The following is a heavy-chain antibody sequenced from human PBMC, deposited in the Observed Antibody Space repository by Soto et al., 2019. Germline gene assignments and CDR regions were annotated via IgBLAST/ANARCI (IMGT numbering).Heavy chain of an antibody. CDR2: IIPIFGTA. V-gene: IGHV1-69*06. Sequence: GASVKVSCKASGGTFSSYAISWVRQAPGQGLEWMGGIIPIFGTANYAQKFQGRVTITADKSTSTAYMELSSLRSEDTAVYYCARGYYDSSGYTHSNSKAYYYYGMDVWGQGTTVTVSS. CDR1: GGTFSSYA. J-gene: IGHJ6*02. CDR3: ARGYYDSSGYTHSNSKAYYYYGMDV. D-gene: IGHD3-22*01.